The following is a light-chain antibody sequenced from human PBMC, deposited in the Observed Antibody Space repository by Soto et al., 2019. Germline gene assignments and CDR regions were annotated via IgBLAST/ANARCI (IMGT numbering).Light chain of an antibody. J-gene: IGKJ2*01. V-gene: IGKV3-20*01. CDR2: VSS. CDR3: QQYGSSPPYT. CDR1: QTVSGNY. Sequence: EIVLTQSPGILSLSPGERATLSCRASQTVSGNYLAWYQQKPGQSPRLLIYVSSDRATGIPDRFSGSGSGTDFTLTIIRVEPEDFAVYYCQQYGSSPPYTFGQGTTLEI.